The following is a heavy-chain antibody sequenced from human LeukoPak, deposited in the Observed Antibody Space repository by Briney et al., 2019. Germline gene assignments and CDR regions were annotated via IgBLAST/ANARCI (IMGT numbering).Heavy chain of an antibody. Sequence: SETLSLTCTVSGGSISSYYWSWIRQPPGKGLEWIGYIYYSGSTNYNPSLKSRVTISVDTSKNQFSLKLTSVTAADTAVYYCAXXXVSGYYYYYYMDVWGKGTTVIVSS. V-gene: IGHV4-59*12. CDR3: AXXXVSGYYYYYYMDV. J-gene: IGHJ6*03. D-gene: IGHD4-23*01. CDR2: IYYSGST. CDR1: GGSISSYY.